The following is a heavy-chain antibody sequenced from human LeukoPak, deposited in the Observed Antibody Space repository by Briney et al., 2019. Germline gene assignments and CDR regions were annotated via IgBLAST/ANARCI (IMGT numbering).Heavy chain of an antibody. D-gene: IGHD5-24*01. CDR1: GFTFSSYW. CDR2: INSDGGST. J-gene: IGHJ4*02. V-gene: IGHV3-74*01. Sequence: GGSLRLSCTASGFTFSSYWMHWVRQAPGKGLVWVSRINSDGGSTSYADSVKGRFTISRDNAKNTLYLQMDSLRAEDTAVYYCARRIQGMAPYYFDYWGQGTLVTVSS. CDR3: ARRIQGMAPYYFDY.